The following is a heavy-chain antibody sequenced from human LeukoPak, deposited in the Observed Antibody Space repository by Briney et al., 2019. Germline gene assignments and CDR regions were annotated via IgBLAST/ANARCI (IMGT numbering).Heavy chain of an antibody. J-gene: IGHJ4*02. CDR1: GGSFSGYY. D-gene: IGHD5-18*01. CDR3: ARAGYSYGYDY. V-gene: IGHV4-34*01. CDR2: INHSGST. Sequence: PSETLSLTCAVYGGSFSGYYWSWIRQPPGKGLEWIGEINHSGSTNYNPSLKSRVTISVDTSKNQFSLKLSSVTAADTAEYYCARAGYSYGYDYWGQGTLVTVSS.